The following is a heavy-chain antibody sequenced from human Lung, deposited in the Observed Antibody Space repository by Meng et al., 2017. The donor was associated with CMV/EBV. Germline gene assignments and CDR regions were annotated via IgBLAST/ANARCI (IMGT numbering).Heavy chain of an antibody. J-gene: IGHJ6*01. V-gene: IGHV1-69*13. CDR1: GGTFRSNA. CDR3: ARAAVVVLGGALGSMDV. D-gene: IGHD2-21*01. Sequence: SVXVSXXTSGGTFRSNAIAWVRQAPGQGPEWMGGINPMFGTPKYAQKFQGRVTINADESTSTVSLEVNSLRSEDTAVYYCARAAVVVLGGALGSMDVWGQGSXVTGAS. CDR2: INPMFGTP.